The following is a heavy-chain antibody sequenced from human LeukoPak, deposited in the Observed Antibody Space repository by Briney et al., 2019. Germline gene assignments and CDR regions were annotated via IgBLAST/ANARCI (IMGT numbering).Heavy chain of an antibody. D-gene: IGHD3-22*01. CDR1: GFTFSSYA. J-gene: IGHJ4*02. CDR2: ISGSGGST. Sequence: GGSLRLSCAASGFTFSSYAMSWVRQAPGKGLEWVSAISGSGGSTYYADSVKGRFTISRDNSKNTLYLQMNSLRAEDTAVYYCAKAKYYYDSSGPFDYWGQGTLVTASS. V-gene: IGHV3-23*01. CDR3: AKAKYYYDSSGPFDY.